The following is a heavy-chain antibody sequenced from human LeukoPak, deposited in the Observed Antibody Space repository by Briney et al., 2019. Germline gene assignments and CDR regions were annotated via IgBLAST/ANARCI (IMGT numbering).Heavy chain of an antibody. V-gene: IGHV1-2*06. Sequence: RASVKVSCKASGYTFTGYHLHWVRQAPGQGLEWMGRINPNSDDTNYAQKFQGRVIMHRDTSISTAYMDLSKLRSDDTALYYCAREVIGSSLHTGAIDVWGQGTMVTVS. D-gene: IGHD6-13*01. CDR2: INPNSDDT. J-gene: IGHJ3*01. CDR1: GYTFTGYH. CDR3: AREVIGSSLHTGAIDV.